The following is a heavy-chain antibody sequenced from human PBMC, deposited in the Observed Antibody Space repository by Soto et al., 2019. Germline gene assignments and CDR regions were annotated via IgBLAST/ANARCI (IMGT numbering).Heavy chain of an antibody. D-gene: IGHD6-6*01. CDR3: ARTASSWSQFPQVRFDY. CDR2: IIPIFGTA. CDR1: GGTFSSYA. V-gene: IGHV1-69*01. J-gene: IGHJ4*02. Sequence: QVQLVQSGAEVKKPGSSVKVSCKASGGTFSSYAISWVRQAPGQGLEWMGGIIPIFGTANYAQKFQGRVTITADESTSTAYMELSSLRSEDTAVYYCARTASSWSQFPQVRFDYWGQGTLVTVSS.